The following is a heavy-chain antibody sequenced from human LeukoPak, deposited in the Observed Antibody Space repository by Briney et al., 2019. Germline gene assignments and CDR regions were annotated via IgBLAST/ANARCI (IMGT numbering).Heavy chain of an antibody. Sequence: GASVKVSCKASGGTFSSYAISWVRQAPGQGLEWMGGIIPIFGTANYAQKFQGRVTITADKSTSTAYMELNSLRAEDTAVYYCARARDVYATNAFDIWGQGTMVTVSS. CDR3: ARARDVYATNAFDI. V-gene: IGHV1-69*06. J-gene: IGHJ3*02. CDR2: IIPIFGTA. D-gene: IGHD2-8*01. CDR1: GGTFSSYA.